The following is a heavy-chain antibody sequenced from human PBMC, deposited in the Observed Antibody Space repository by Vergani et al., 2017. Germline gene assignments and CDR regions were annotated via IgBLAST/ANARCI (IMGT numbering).Heavy chain of an antibody. J-gene: IGHJ6*02. D-gene: IGHD2-8*01. CDR3: ARDCTSGGCPDNYGMDV. Sequence: VQLVESGGGLVKPGGSLRLSCAASGFTFSDFSMSWVRQAPGKGQEWVAFIGSSGPYINYADSVKGRFIISRDNTNNSLFLQLRSLRAEDAAVYYCARDCTSGGCPDNYGMDVWGQGATVTVSS. CDR1: GFTFSDFS. V-gene: IGHV3-21*06. CDR2: IGSSGPYI.